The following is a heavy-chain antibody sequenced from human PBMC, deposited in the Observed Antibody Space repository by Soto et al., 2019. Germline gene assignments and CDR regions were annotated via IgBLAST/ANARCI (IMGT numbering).Heavy chain of an antibody. CDR3: SKNGTSWFAS. Sequence: ASVKVSCKTSGYSFYNSGISWVRQAPGQGLEWMGWISVFNGYAHYAQKFQGRVSMTADTLTSTAYMVLRGLRSDDTAMYYCSKNGTSWFASWGQGTPVTVSS. CDR1: GYSFYNSG. CDR2: ISVFNGYA. D-gene: IGHD1-1*01. J-gene: IGHJ5*01. V-gene: IGHV1-18*01.